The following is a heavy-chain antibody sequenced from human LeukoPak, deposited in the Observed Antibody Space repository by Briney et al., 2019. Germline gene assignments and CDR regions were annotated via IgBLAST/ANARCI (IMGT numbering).Heavy chain of an antibody. D-gene: IGHD6-6*01. CDR2: ISSSGSTI. CDR1: AFTFSDYY. J-gene: IGHJ5*02. Sequence: GGSLRLSCAASAFTFSDYYMSWIRQAPGKGLEWVSYISSSGSTIYYADSVKGRFTISRDNAKNSLYLQMNSLRAEDTAVYYCARDAQLALSRWFDPWGQGTLVTVSS. V-gene: IGHV3-11*04. CDR3: ARDAQLALSRWFDP.